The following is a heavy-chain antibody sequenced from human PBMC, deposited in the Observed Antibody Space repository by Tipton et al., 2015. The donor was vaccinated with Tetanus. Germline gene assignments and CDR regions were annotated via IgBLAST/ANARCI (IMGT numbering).Heavy chain of an antibody. CDR1: GASINAGGYL. D-gene: IGHD6-25*01. CDR3: ARSAANCFDP. CDR2: IYYNGNM. Sequence: TLSLTCNVSGASINAGGYLWTWVRQHPEKGLEWIGNIYYNGNMLENPSLKGQVTLSLDKSKNQFSLNLTSVTAADSAVYFCARSAANCFDPWGPGILVTVSS. V-gene: IGHV4-30-2*03. J-gene: IGHJ5*02.